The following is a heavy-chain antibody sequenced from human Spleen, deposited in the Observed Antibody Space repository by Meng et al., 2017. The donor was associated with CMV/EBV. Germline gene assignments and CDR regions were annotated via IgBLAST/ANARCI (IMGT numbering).Heavy chain of an antibody. Sequence: GGSLRLSCAGSGFTFGYYAMHWVRQAPGKGLEWVAGTLFDGNNKYYADSVRGRFTISRDNSKNTLYLQIDSLRAADTAVYYCARADFWSGSHPYFHHWGQGALVTVSS. J-gene: IGHJ4*02. CDR1: GFTFGYYA. D-gene: IGHD3-3*01. CDR3: ARADFWSGSHPYFHH. CDR2: TLFDGNNK. V-gene: IGHV3-30-3*01.